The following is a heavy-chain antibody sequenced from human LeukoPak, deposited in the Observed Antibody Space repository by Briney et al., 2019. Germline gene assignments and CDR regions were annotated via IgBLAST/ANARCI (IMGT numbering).Heavy chain of an antibody. J-gene: IGHJ3*02. CDR2: INPSGGST. D-gene: IGHD3-16*01. Sequence: ASVKVSCKASGYTFTSYYMHWVRQAPGQGLEWMGIINPSGGSTSYAQKFQGRVTMTRDTSTSTVYMELSSLRSGDTAVYYCAGLNGGGDFDIWGQGTMVTVSS. CDR3: AGLNGGGDFDI. CDR1: GYTFTSYY. V-gene: IGHV1-46*01.